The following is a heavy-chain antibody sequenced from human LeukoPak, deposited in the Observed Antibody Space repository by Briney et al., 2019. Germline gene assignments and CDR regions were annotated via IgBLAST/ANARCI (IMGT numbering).Heavy chain of an antibody. CDR3: ARATAYSSWFDP. CDR1: GGTFSSYA. CDR2: IIPIFGTA. Sequence: EASVKVSCKASGGTFSSYAISWVRQAPGQGLEWVGGIIPIFGTANHAQKFQGRVTITADESTSTAYMELSSLRSEDTAVYYCARATAYSSWFDPWGQGTLVTVSS. J-gene: IGHJ5*02. V-gene: IGHV1-69*01. D-gene: IGHD4-11*01.